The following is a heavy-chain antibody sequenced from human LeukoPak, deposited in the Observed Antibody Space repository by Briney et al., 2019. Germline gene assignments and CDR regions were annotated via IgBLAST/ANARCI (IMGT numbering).Heavy chain of an antibody. D-gene: IGHD2-15*01. CDR3: ARDRIPYCSGGSCYYFDY. Sequence: SGTVSCKASGYTFPRYGFSRARHARGQGLEGMGSTSAYTGNTNYAQKLQGRVIMTTDTSTSTAYMELRSVRSDDTAVYYCARDRIPYCSGGSCYYFDYWGQGTLVTVSS. V-gene: IGHV1-18*04. CDR1: GYTFPRYG. CDR2: TSAYTGNT. J-gene: IGHJ4*02.